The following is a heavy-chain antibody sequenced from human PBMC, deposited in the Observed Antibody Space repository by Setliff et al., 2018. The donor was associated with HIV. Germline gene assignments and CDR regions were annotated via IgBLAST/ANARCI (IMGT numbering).Heavy chain of an antibody. V-gene: IGHV4-31*01. J-gene: IGHJ4*02. CDR1: GDSITSGNFF. D-gene: IGHD2-21*02. Sequence: SETLSLTCTVSGDSITSGNFFWSWIRQSPGKGLEWIGYIYFSGSATHNPTLKSPVSISVDTSKNQFYLTITSVTAADTAVYYCAGGRVFCDGDSCYHFDYWGRGILVTVSS. CDR3: AGGRVFCDGDSCYHFDY. CDR2: IYFSGSA.